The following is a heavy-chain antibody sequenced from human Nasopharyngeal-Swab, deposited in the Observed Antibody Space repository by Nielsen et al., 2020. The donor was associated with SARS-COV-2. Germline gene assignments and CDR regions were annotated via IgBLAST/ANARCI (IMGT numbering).Heavy chain of an antibody. D-gene: IGHD2-2*01. Sequence: SVKVSCKASGGTFSSYAISWVRQAPGQGLEWMGGIIPIFGTANYAQKFQGRVTITADKSTSTAYMELSSLRSEDTAVYYCARDSFVVVPAAIPYYYYYMDVWGKGTTVTVSS. CDR2: IIPIFGTA. CDR1: GGTFSSYA. CDR3: ARDSFVVVPAAIPYYYYYMDV. J-gene: IGHJ6*03. V-gene: IGHV1-69*06.